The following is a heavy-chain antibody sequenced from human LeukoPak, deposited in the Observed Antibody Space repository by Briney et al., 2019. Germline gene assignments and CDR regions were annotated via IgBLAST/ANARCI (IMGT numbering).Heavy chain of an antibody. J-gene: IGHJ4*02. V-gene: IGHV3-74*01. CDR3: ARGFGYSYAHLDY. D-gene: IGHD5-18*01. CDR1: VFTIRSYW. Sequence: PGGSLRLSCAASVFTIRSYWMNWVRQPPGKGRVWFSRINSDGSITIYADSVKGRFTISRDNAKNTLYLQMNSLRAEDTAVYYCARGFGYSYAHLDYWGQGTLVTVSS. CDR2: INSDGSIT.